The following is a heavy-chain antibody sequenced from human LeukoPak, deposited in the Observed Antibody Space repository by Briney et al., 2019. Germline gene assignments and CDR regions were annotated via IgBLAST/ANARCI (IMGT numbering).Heavy chain of an antibody. J-gene: IGHJ4*02. CDR3: ARDRGVSD. CDR2: ISSSSSYI. CDR1: GFTFSSSA. D-gene: IGHD2-8*01. Sequence: GGSLRLSCAASGFTFSSSAMSWVRQVPGKGLEWVSSISSSSSYIYYADSVKGRFTISRDNAKNSLYLQMNSLRAEDTAVYYCARDRGVSDWGQGTLVTVSS. V-gene: IGHV3-21*01.